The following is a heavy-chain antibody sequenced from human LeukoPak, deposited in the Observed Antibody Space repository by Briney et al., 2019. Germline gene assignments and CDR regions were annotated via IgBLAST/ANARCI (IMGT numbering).Heavy chain of an antibody. Sequence: SETLSLTCTVSGGSISDYYWSWIRQPPGRGLEWIGYINYSGSTNYNPSLKSRVTISVDTSKNQFSLKVTSVTAADTAVYYCARAWFGESAYTFDYWGQGTLVTVSS. V-gene: IGHV4-59*08. D-gene: IGHD3-10*01. CDR2: INYSGST. J-gene: IGHJ4*02. CDR1: GGSISDYY. CDR3: ARAWFGESAYTFDY.